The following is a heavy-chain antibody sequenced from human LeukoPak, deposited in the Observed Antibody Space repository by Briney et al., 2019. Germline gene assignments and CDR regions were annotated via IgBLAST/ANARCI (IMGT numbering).Heavy chain of an antibody. CDR1: GGSISRYY. Sequence: SETLSLTCTVSGGSISRYYWSWLRQPAGKGLEWIGRIYTSGSTNYNPSLKSRVTMSVDTSKNQFSLKLSSVTAADTAMYYCAREKIGTGTVLGKDYYYMDVWGKGTTVTVSS. CDR3: AREKIGTGTVLGKDYYYMDV. D-gene: IGHD3-16*01. V-gene: IGHV4-4*07. J-gene: IGHJ6*03. CDR2: IYTSGST.